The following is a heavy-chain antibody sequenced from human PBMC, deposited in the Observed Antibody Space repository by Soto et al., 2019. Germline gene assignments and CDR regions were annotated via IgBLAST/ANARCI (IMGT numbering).Heavy chain of an antibody. CDR2: IIPLFRTP. CDR3: ARDTGRQQLGGNYYYITDI. D-gene: IGHD3-3*02. V-gene: IGHV1-69*12. CDR1: GGTFSSSA. J-gene: IGHJ6*02. Sequence: QVQLVQSGAEVKKPGSSVKVSCKASGGTFSSSAFSWVRQAPGQGLEWMGGIIPLFRTPDYGQRFQGSVTITADESAGTVYMEMRGPRSEATAVYFCARDTGRQQLGGNYYYITDIWGQWTTVTVSS.